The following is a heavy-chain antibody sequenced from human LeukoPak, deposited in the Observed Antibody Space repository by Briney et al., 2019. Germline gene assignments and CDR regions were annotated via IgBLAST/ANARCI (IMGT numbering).Heavy chain of an antibody. J-gene: IGHJ4*02. CDR3: ARYGASVRGFDY. CDR2: IYYSGTT. V-gene: IGHV4-59*01. Sequence: PSETLSLTCTVSGGSINSYYWSWIRQPPGQGLEWIGYIYYSGTTYYNPSLKSRVTISVDTSKNQFSLKLSSVTAADTAVYYCARYGASVRGFDYWGQGTLVTVSS. CDR1: GGSINSYY. D-gene: IGHD4/OR15-4a*01.